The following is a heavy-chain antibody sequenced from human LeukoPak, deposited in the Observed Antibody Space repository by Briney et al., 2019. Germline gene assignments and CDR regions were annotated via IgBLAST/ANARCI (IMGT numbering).Heavy chain of an antibody. CDR2: INYSGTT. J-gene: IGHJ4*02. Sequence: AETLSLTCTVSGVSISSYYWSWVRQPPGKGLEWVGHINYSGTTNYKPSLKSRVTILVDTSKNQFSLNLNSVTAADTAVYYCERRGIAAAGYDYWGQGTLVTVSS. D-gene: IGHD6-13*01. CDR3: ERRGIAAAGYDY. CDR1: GVSISSYY. V-gene: IGHV4-59*08.